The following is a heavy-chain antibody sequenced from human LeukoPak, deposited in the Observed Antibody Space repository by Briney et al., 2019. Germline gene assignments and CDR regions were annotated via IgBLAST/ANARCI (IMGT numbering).Heavy chain of an antibody. CDR2: IIPIFGTA. J-gene: IGHJ4*02. Sequence: SVKVSCKASGGTFSSYAISWVRQAPGQGLEWMGGIIPIFGTANYAQKFQGRVAITTDESTSTAYMELSSLRSEDTAVYYCASGPADILTGFDYWGQGTLVTVSS. CDR1: GGTFSSYA. V-gene: IGHV1-69*05. CDR3: ASGPADILTGFDY. D-gene: IGHD3-9*01.